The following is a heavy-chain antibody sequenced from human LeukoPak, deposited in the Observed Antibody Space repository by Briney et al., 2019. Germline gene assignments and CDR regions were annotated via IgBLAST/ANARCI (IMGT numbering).Heavy chain of an antibody. CDR1: GGSISSSSYY. CDR2: VYHSGST. Sequence: PSETLSLTCTVSGGSISSSSYYWGWIRQPPGKGLEWIASVYHSGSTSCNPSLKSRLTISVHKSKNQFSLKLSSVTAADTAVYYCARDTALFRAYDIWGQGTLVTVSS. CDR3: ARDTALFRAYDI. V-gene: IGHV4-39*07. J-gene: IGHJ3*02.